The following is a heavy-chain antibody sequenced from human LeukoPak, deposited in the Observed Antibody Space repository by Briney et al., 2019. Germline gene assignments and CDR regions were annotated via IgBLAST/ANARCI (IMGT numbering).Heavy chain of an antibody. CDR3: ARIGSAAGPLIDY. D-gene: IGHD6-13*01. V-gene: IGHV3-23*01. CDR2: ISGSGGST. CDR1: GFTFSSYA. J-gene: IGHJ4*02. Sequence: PGGSLRLSCAASGFTFSSYAMSWVRQAPGKGLEWVSAISGSGGSTYYADSVKGRFTISRDNSKNTLYLQMNSLRAEDTAVYYWARIGSAAGPLIDYGGQGTLVTVSS.